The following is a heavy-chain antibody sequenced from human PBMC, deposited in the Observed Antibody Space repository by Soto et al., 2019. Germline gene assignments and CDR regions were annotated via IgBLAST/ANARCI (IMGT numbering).Heavy chain of an antibody. CDR2: ITTGNDYI. Sequence: EVKLMESGGGLVKPGGSLRLSCVGSGFTLSSHSMSWFRQTPAKGLEWVSSITTGNDYISYADSVKGRFTISRDNAKNSLFLQMNSLRAEDTALYFCARDSYSSLFDSWGQGTLVTVSS. D-gene: IGHD6-19*01. V-gene: IGHV3-21*01. CDR1: GFTLSSHS. CDR3: ARDSYSSLFDS. J-gene: IGHJ5*01.